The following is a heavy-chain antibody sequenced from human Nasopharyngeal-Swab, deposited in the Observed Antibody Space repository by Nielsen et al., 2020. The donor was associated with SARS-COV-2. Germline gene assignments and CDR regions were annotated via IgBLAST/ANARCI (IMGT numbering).Heavy chain of an antibody. Sequence: VRQMPGKGLEWIGEVSQGGGTNYNPSLKNRVTISVATSKNQFSLKLSSVTAAETAVYYCARGSAGVVPSPVLGLGPYYSYYYMDVWGKGTTVTVSS. CDR2: VSQGGGT. D-gene: IGHD2-2*01. J-gene: IGHJ6*03. V-gene: IGHV4-34*01. CDR3: ARGSAGVVPSPVLGLGPYYSYYYMDV.